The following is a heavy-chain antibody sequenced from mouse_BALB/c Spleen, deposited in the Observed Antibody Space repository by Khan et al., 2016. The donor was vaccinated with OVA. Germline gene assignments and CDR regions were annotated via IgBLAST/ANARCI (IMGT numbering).Heavy chain of an antibody. V-gene: IGHV3-2*02. CDR1: GYSITSNYA. J-gene: IGHJ4*01. D-gene: IGHD1-1*01. Sequence: EVQLQESGPGLVKPSQSLSLTCTVTGYSITSNYAWNWIRQFPGNKLEWMGYISYSGSTNYNPSLKSRISITRDTSKNQFFLQLNSVTTEDTAIYFCARGNYYGYGMDYWGQGTSITVSS. CDR2: ISYSGST. CDR3: ARGNYYGYGMDY.